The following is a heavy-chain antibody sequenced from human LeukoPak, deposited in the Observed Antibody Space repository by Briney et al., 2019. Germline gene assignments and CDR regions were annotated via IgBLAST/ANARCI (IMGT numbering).Heavy chain of an antibody. Sequence: ASVKVSCKASGYTFTSYGISWVRQAPGQGLEWMGWISAYNGSTNYAQKLQGRVTMTTDTSTSTAYMELRSLRSDDTAAYYCARSGYYDSSGYYYGYWGQGTLVTVSS. V-gene: IGHV1-18*01. CDR3: ARSGYYDSSGYYYGY. D-gene: IGHD3-22*01. J-gene: IGHJ4*02. CDR2: ISAYNGST. CDR1: GYTFTSYG.